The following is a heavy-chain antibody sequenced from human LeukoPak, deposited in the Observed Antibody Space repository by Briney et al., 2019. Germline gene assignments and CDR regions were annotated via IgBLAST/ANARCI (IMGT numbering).Heavy chain of an antibody. Sequence: ASVKLSCKVSGYTLTELSMHWVRQAPGKGLERKGGFDPEDGETIYAQKFQGRVTMTEDTSTDTAYMELSSLRSEDTAVYYCATGYSSGWYYFDYWGQGTLVTVSS. D-gene: IGHD6-19*01. V-gene: IGHV1-24*01. CDR2: FDPEDGET. CDR3: ATGYSSGWYYFDY. J-gene: IGHJ4*02. CDR1: GYTLTELS.